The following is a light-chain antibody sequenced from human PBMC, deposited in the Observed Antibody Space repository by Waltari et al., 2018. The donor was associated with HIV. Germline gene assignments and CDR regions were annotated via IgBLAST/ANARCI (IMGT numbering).Light chain of an antibody. V-gene: IGKV3-11*01. CDR2: DAS. CDR1: QSVSDY. J-gene: IGKJ5*01. CDR3: QERSNWPLIT. Sequence: EIVLTQSPATLSLSPGERATLSCRASQSVSDYLAWYQQKLGQPPRLLIYDASNRAAGVPARFRGSGSGTDFTLTISDVEPEDFAIYFCQERSNWPLITFGQGTRLEIK.